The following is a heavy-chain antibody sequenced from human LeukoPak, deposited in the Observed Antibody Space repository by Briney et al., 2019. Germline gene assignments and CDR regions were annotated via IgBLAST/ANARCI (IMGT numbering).Heavy chain of an antibody. CDR3: ARGSPPKPGRVDNWFDP. Sequence: GASVKVSCKASGYTFTSYAMHWVRQAPGQRLEWMGWINAGNGNTKYSQKFQGRVTITRDTSASTAYMELSSLRSEDTAVYYCARGSPPKPGRVDNWFDPWGQGTLVTVSS. D-gene: IGHD1-26*01. CDR1: GYTFTSYA. J-gene: IGHJ5*02. CDR2: INAGNGNT. V-gene: IGHV1-3*01.